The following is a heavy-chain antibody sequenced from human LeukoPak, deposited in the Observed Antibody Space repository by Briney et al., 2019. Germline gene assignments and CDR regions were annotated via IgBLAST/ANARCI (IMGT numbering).Heavy chain of an antibody. J-gene: IGHJ4*02. Sequence: GGSLRLSCAASGFTFSSHAMNWVRQAPGKGLEWVSSIGGIGASTYYADSVKGRFTISRDNSKNTLSLQMNSLRAEDTAVYYCAKDIAQGYTYGSIEQDYWGQGTLVTVSS. D-gene: IGHD5-18*01. V-gene: IGHV3-23*01. CDR3: AKDIAQGYTYGSIEQDY. CDR2: IGGIGAST. CDR1: GFTFSSHA.